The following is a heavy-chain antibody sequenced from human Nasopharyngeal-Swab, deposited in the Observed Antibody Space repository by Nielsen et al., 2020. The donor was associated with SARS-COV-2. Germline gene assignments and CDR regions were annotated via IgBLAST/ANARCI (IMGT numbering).Heavy chain of an antibody. D-gene: IGHD6-19*01. V-gene: IGHV3-20*01. Sequence: GESLKISCAASGFTFDDYGMSWVRQAPGKGLEWVSGINWSGGSTGYADSVKGRFTISRDNAKNSLYLQMNSLRAEDTALYHCARGSSGWQIGWFDPWGQGTLVTVSS. CDR2: INWSGGST. CDR3: ARGSSGWQIGWFDP. CDR1: GFTFDDYG. J-gene: IGHJ5*02.